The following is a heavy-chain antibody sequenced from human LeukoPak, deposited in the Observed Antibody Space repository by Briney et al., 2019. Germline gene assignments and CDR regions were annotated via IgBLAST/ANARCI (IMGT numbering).Heavy chain of an antibody. CDR3: ARGVDYSFDY. D-gene: IGHD3-3*01. CDR2: IYYSGST. J-gene: IGHJ4*02. Sequence: SETLSLTCTVSGGFISSGSYYWSWIRQPPGKGLEWIGYIYYSGSTNYNPSLKSRVTISVDTSKNQFSLKLSSVTAADTAVYYCARGVDYSFDYWGQGTLVTVSS. CDR1: GGFISSGSYY. V-gene: IGHV4-61*01.